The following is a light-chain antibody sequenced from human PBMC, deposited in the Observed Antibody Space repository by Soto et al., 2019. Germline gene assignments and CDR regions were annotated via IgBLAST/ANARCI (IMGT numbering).Light chain of an antibody. Sequence: QSALTQPASVSGSPGQSITISCTGTSSDVGGYNYVSWYQQHPGKAPKLIIYEVSNRPSGVSNRFSGSKSGNTASLTISGLRAKDEADYYCNSYKSKPTGFFETGTKLPVL. CDR2: EVS. J-gene: IGLJ1*01. CDR3: NSYKSKPTGF. V-gene: IGLV2-14*01. CDR1: SSDVGGYNY.